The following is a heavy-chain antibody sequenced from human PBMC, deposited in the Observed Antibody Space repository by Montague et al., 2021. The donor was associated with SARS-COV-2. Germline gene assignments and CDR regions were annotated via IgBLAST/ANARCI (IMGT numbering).Heavy chain of an antibody. V-gene: IGHV3-30-3*01. CDR1: GFTFSSYA. J-gene: IGHJ3*02. Sequence: SLRLSCAASGFTFSSYAMHWVRQAPGKGLEWVAVISYDAINKYYADSLKGRLTISRDNSKNTLYLQMNSLRAEDTAVYYCAGDPDDYGDYDAFDIWGHGTMVTVSS. D-gene: IGHD4-17*01. CDR2: ISYDAINK. CDR3: AGDPDDYGDYDAFDI.